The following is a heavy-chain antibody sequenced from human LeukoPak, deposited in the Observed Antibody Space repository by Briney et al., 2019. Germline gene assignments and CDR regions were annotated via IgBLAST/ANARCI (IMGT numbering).Heavy chain of an antibody. CDR3: ARDRDDFFFDR. CDR1: GGTFSSYA. Sequence: SVKVSCKASGGTFSSYAISWVRQAPGQGLEWMGGIIPIFGTANYAQKSQDRVTITADESTSTAYMELSSLRSEDTAVYYCARDRDDFFFDRWGQGTLVTVSS. CDR2: IIPIFGTA. D-gene: IGHD3-3*01. J-gene: IGHJ5*02. V-gene: IGHV1-69*13.